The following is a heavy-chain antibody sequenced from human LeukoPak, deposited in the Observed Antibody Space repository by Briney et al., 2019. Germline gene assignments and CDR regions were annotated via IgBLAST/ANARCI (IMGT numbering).Heavy chain of an antibody. J-gene: IGHJ4*02. CDR3: ARGLMSTVAAYDY. CDR2: FYYNGST. D-gene: IGHD2-2*01. Sequence: SETLSLTCTVSGGSVSSGGYYWSWIRQPPGKGLEWIGYFYYNGSTNYNPSLKSRVTVSVDTSKNHSSLNLSSVTAADTAVYYCARGLMSTVAAYDYWGQGTLVTVSS. V-gene: IGHV4-61*03. CDR1: GGSVSSGGYY.